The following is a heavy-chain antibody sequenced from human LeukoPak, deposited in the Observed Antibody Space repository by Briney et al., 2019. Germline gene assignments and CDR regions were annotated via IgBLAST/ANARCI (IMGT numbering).Heavy chain of an antibody. CDR2: IRYDGSNK. V-gene: IGHV3-30*02. CDR3: ANSRAISRLVCCDAFDI. CDR1: GFTFSSYG. D-gene: IGHD2-2*01. J-gene: IGHJ3*02. Sequence: GGSLRLSCAASGFTFSSYGMHWVRQAPGKGLEWVAFIRYDGSNKYYADSVKGRFTISRDNSKNTLYLQMNSLRAEDTAVYYCANSRAISRLVCCDAFDIWGQGTMVTVSS.